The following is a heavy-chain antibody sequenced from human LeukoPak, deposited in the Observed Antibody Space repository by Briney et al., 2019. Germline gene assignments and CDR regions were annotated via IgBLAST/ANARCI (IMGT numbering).Heavy chain of an antibody. J-gene: IGHJ5*02. CDR1: GCSLSSSTYY. Sequence: SETLSLTCTVCGCSLSSSTYYWGWIRQPPGKGLEWIGSLAYGGNTYYNPSLKSRITMSVDTTQNQFSLKLSSVTAADTALYYCARRGSENWFDPWGQGTLVTVSS. D-gene: IGHD1-26*01. CDR3: ARRGSENWFDP. V-gene: IGHV4-39*01. CDR2: LAYGGNT.